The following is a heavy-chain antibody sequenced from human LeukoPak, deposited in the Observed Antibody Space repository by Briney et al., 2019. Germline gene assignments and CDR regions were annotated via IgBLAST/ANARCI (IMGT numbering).Heavy chain of an antibody. Sequence: PSETLSLTCTVSGGSISSYYWSWIRQPPGKGLEWIGYIHYSGSTNSNPSLRSRVTISVDTSKKQFSLKLNSVTAADTAVYYCARLVADSVKGYFDYWGQGTLVTVSS. CDR3: ARLVADSVKGYFDY. D-gene: IGHD5-12*01. V-gene: IGHV4-59*01. J-gene: IGHJ4*02. CDR2: IHYSGST. CDR1: GGSISSYY.